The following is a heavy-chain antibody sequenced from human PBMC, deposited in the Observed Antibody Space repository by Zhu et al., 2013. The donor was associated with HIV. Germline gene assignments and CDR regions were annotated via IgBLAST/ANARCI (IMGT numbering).Heavy chain of an antibody. J-gene: IGHJ2*01. D-gene: IGHD6-6*01. CDR3: ARGAENSSYLSWVWYFDL. V-gene: IGHV3-23*01. CDR2: ISGSGSTT. CDR1: GFTFSNHA. Sequence: EVQLLESGGTLVQPGGSLRLSCVVSGFTFSNHAMNWVRQAPGKGLEWVSGISGSGSTTWYADSVKGRFTVSRDNSENTVYLQANRLSAQDTAIYYCARGAENSSYLSWVWYFDLWGRGTLVTVSS.